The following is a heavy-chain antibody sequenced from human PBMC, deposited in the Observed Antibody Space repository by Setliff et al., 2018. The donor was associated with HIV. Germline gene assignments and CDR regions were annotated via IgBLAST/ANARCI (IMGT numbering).Heavy chain of an antibody. V-gene: IGHV3-33*08. Sequence: LRLSCTFYGFSFNSYGMHWVRQAPGKGLEWVASIWYDERHKYYANSVKGRFTISRDNAKNSMFLQMNSLRAEDTAVYYCARTNNNYYYDTSDYFAGYYFDSWGQGTLVTVSS. CDR1: GFSFNSYG. J-gene: IGHJ4*02. CDR3: ARTNNNYYYDTSDYFAGYYFDS. CDR2: IWYDERHK. D-gene: IGHD3-22*01.